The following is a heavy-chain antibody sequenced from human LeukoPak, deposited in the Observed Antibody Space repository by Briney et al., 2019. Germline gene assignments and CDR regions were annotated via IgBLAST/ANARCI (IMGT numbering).Heavy chain of an antibody. D-gene: IGHD6-19*01. CDR3: ARSQWLVRGYYFDY. J-gene: IGHJ4*02. V-gene: IGHV3-23*01. CDR2: ISGSGGST. CDR1: GFTFSSYG. Sequence: PGGSLRLSCAASGFTFSSYGMSWVRQAPGKGLEWVSAISGSGGSTYYADSVKGRFTISRDNAKNSLYLQMNSLRAEGTAVYYCARSQWLVRGYYFDYWGQGTLVTVSS.